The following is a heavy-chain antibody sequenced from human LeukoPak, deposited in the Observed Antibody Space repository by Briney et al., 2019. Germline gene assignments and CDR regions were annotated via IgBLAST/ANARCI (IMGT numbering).Heavy chain of an antibody. V-gene: IGHV3-53*01. J-gene: IGHJ4*02. CDR1: GFTVSSNY. CDR3: ARDRVTMVRGVNYYFDY. CDR2: IYRGDIT. D-gene: IGHD3-10*01. Sequence: GGSLRLSCAASGFTVSSNYMSWVRQAPGKGLEWVSVIYRGDITYYADSVKGRFTISRDNSKNTLYLQMNSLRAEDTAVYYCARDRVTMVRGVNYYFDYWGQGTLVTVSS.